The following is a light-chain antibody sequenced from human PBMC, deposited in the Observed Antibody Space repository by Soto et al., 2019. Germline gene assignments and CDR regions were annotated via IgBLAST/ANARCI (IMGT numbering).Light chain of an antibody. CDR2: GAS. CDR3: RQYGSSPSYT. J-gene: IGKJ2*01. Sequence: EIVLTQSPGTLSLSPGERATLSCRASQSVSSSSYLAWYQQKPGQSPRLLIYGASSRATGIPDRLSGSGSATDFTLTISRLEPEDFAVYYCRQYGSSPSYTFGQGTNLEIK. CDR1: QSVSSSSY. V-gene: IGKV3-20*01.